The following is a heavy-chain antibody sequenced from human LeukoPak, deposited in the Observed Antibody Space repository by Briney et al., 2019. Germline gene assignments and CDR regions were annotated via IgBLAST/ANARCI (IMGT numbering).Heavy chain of an antibody. V-gene: IGHV3-64*01. CDR1: GFTFSSYA. CDR2: ISSNGGST. J-gene: IGHJ6*04. CDR3: AREGGMDV. Sequence: GGSLRLSCAASGFTFSSYAMHWVRQAPGKGLEYVSAISSNGGSTYYANSVKGRFTISRDDSKNTLYLQMGSLRAEDMAVYYCAREGGMDVWGKGTTVTVSS.